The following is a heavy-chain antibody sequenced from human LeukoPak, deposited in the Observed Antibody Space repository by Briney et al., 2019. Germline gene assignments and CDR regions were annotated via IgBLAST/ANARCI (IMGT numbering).Heavy chain of an antibody. J-gene: IGHJ4*02. CDR2: IYKSGNT. CDR3: ARGSRNSVNY. D-gene: IGHD4-23*01. V-gene: IGHV4-59*01. CDR1: GGSISNYY. Sequence: SETLSLTCTVSGGSISNYYWSWIRQPPGKGLEWIGYIYKSGNTNYNPSLKSRVTTSVDTSKNQFSLNLSSVTAADTAAYYCARGSRNSVNYWGQGTLVTVSS.